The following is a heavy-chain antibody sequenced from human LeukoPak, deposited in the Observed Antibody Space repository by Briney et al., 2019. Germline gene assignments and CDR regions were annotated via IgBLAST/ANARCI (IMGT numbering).Heavy chain of an antibody. D-gene: IGHD2-8*01. CDR3: ARDLISGYCTNGVCGGYYYYGMDV. J-gene: IGHJ6*02. Sequence: ASVKVSCKASGYTFTSYYMHWVRQAPGQGLEWMGIINPSGGSTSYAQKFQGRVTMTRDTSTSTVYMELSSLRSEDTAVYYCARDLISGYCTNGVCGGYYYYGMDVWGQGTTVTVSS. CDR2: INPSGGST. CDR1: GYTFTSYY. V-gene: IGHV1-46*01.